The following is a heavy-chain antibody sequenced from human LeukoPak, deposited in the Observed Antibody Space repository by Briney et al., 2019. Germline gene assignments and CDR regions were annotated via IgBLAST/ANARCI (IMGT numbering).Heavy chain of an antibody. J-gene: IGHJ4*02. Sequence: GGSLRLSCAASGFTFSSYGIHWVRQAPGKGLEWVAVISHDGGNEYYADSVKGRFTISRDNSKSAVYLQMNSLRAEDTAVYYCARDRGSLRYYFDYWGQGTLVTVSS. CDR2: ISHDGGNE. V-gene: IGHV3-30*03. D-gene: IGHD1-26*01. CDR1: GFTFSSYG. CDR3: ARDRGSLRYYFDY.